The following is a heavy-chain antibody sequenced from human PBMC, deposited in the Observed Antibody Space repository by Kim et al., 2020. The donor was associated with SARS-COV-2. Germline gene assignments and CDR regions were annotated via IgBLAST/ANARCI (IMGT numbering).Heavy chain of an antibody. J-gene: IGHJ5*02. CDR3: AKRIAAAGNKWFDP. CDR2: ISSSGAGT. CDR1: GFTFSNYA. D-gene: IGHD6-13*01. V-gene: IGHV3-23*01. Sequence: GGSLRHSCAASGFTFSNYAMSWVRQAPGKGLEWVSSISSSGAGTYYADSVKGRFTISRDNSKNTLYLQIHSLRTEDTAVYYCAKRIAAAGNKWFDPWGQGTPVTVSS.